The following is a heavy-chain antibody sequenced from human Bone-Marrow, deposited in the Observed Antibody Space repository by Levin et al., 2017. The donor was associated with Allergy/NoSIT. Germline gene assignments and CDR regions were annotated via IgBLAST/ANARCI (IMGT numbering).Heavy chain of an antibody. CDR3: ARMTPMVRGVMRFGYFDP. Sequence: SETLSLNCSVSGGSISTNAHYWGWIRQSPGKGLEWLATIYYTGTAEHNPSLKSRVIISIDTSKNQFSLQLNSVTAADTAVYSCARMTPMVRGVMRFGYFDPWGQGTLVTVSS. CDR1: GGSISTNAHY. CDR2: IYYTGTA. D-gene: IGHD3-10*01. J-gene: IGHJ5*02. V-gene: IGHV4-39*07.